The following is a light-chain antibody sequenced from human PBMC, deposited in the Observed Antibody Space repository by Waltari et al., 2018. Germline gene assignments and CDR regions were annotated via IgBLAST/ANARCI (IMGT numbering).Light chain of an antibody. CDR3: QQYNSYSRT. Sequence: IQMTQSPSTLSASVADRVTTTCRASQSISGWLAWYQQKPGKAPKLLIYKASSLESGVPSRFSGSGSGTEFTLTISSLQPDDFATYYCQQYNSYSRTFGQGTKVEIK. J-gene: IGKJ1*01. CDR2: KAS. V-gene: IGKV1-5*03. CDR1: QSISGW.